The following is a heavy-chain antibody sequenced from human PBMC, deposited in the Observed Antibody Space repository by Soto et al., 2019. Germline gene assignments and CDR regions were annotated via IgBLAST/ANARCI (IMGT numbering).Heavy chain of an antibody. CDR3: ARGYGYDSSAYYLFDY. Sequence: ASVKVSCKASGYTFTSYGISWVRQAPGQGLEWMGWVSAYNGNTNYAQKLQGRVTMTTDTSTSTAYMELRSLRSDDTAAYYCARGYGYDSSAYYLFDYWGQGTLVTVSS. J-gene: IGHJ4*02. CDR1: GYTFTSYG. CDR2: VSAYNGNT. D-gene: IGHD3-22*01. V-gene: IGHV1-18*04.